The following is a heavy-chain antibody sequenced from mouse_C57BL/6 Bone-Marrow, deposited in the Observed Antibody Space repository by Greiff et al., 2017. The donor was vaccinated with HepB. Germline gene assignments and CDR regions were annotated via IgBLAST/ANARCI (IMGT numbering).Heavy chain of an antibody. V-gene: IGHV14-4*01. CDR1: GFNIKDDY. CDR3: TARAPGDY. D-gene: IGHD3-3*01. CDR2: IDPENGDT. J-gene: IGHJ2*01. Sequence: VQLKESGAELVRPGASVKLSCTASGFNIKDDYMHWVKQRTEQGLEWIGWIDPENGDTEYASKFQGKSTITADKSSNTAYLQLRSLTSEGTAVYYCTARAPGDYWGQGTTLTVSS.